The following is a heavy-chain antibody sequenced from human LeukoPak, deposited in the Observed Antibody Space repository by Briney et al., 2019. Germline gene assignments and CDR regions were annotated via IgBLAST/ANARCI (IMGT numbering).Heavy chain of an antibody. CDR2: ISFDGNHT. J-gene: IGHJ4*02. CDR3: VRAKRALPDY. Sequence: PGRSLSLSWAASALTFSNYAINSGRQAPGMALEWVAIISFDGNHTFYVDSVKGRFTISRDNSKSTLFLQMNSLRPEDTAVYYCVRAKRALPDYWGQGTLVTVSS. CDR1: ALTFSNYA. V-gene: IGHV3-30-3*01. D-gene: IGHD1-26*01.